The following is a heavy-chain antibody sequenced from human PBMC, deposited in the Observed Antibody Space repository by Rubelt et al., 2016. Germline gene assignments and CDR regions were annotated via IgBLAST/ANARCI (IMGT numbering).Heavy chain of an antibody. CDR1: GGSISSSSYY. CDR2: IYYSGST. D-gene: IGHD1-26*01. CDR3: ARHGAYLRDAFDI. J-gene: IGHJ3*02. Sequence: QLQLQESGPGLVKPSETLSLTCTVSGGSISSSSYYWGWIRQPPGKGLEWIGYIYYSGSTNYNPSLKSRVTISVDTSKNQFSLKLSAVTAADTAVYYCARHGAYLRDAFDIWGQGTMVTVSS. V-gene: IGHV4-61*05.